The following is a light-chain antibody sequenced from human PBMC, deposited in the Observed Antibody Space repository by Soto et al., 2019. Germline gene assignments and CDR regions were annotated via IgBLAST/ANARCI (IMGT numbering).Light chain of an antibody. V-gene: IGLV4-69*01. J-gene: IGLJ2*01. CDR1: SGHSNYV. CDR2: LNSDGSH. CDR3: QTWDTGIRV. Sequence: QLVLTQSPSASASLGASVKLTCTLSSGHSNYVIAWHQQQPEKGPRYLMKLNSDGSHSKGDGIPDRFSGSSSGAERYLTIFSLQSQDESDYSCQTWDTGIRVFGRGTKLTVL.